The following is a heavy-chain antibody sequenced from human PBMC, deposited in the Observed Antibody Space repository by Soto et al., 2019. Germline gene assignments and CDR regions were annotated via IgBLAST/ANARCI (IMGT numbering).Heavy chain of an antibody. CDR2: IKKDGSEK. D-gene: IGHD2-2*02. J-gene: IGHJ6*02. V-gene: IGHV3-7*01. Sequence: GGSLRLSCEAAGFIFSNYWMNWVRQAPGKGLEWLANIKKDGSEKYYVDSAKGRFTISRDNAKNSLYLQMNSLRAEDTAVYFCARDDCSRTSCYSDYYSYGMDVWGQGTRVTVSS. CDR3: ARDDCSRTSCYSDYYSYGMDV. CDR1: GFIFSNYW.